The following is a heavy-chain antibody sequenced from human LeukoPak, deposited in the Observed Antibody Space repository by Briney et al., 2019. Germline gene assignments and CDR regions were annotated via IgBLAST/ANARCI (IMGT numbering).Heavy chain of an antibody. D-gene: IGHD3-22*01. Sequence: PSETLSLTCTVSGGSIGSGPYYWSWIRQTPGKGLEWIGTIYYTKNSYYNSSLKSRVTISIDTSKNQFSLKLNSVTAADTAIYYCARRDNSDSSGYFDHWGQGTPVTVSS. J-gene: IGHJ4*02. CDR1: GGSIGSGPYY. CDR2: IYYTKNS. V-gene: IGHV4-39*01. CDR3: ARRDNSDSSGYFDH.